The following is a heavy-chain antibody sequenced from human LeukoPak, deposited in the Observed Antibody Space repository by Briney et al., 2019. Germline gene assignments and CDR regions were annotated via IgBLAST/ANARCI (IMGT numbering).Heavy chain of an antibody. CDR2: INHSGST. Sequence: SETLSLTCAVYGGSFSGYYWSWIRQPPGKGLEWIGEINHSGSTNYNPSLKSRVTISVDTSKNQFSLKLSSVTAADTAVYYCARTEGTLARSGRFDPWRQGTLVTVSP. J-gene: IGHJ5*02. CDR1: GGSFSGYY. CDR3: ARTEGTLARSGRFDP. D-gene: IGHD3-10*01. V-gene: IGHV4-34*01.